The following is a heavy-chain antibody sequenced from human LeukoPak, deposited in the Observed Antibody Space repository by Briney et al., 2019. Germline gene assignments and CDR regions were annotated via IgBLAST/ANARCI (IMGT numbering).Heavy chain of an antibody. CDR3: ARDPYSGNYGAYYYYYMDV. CDR1: GFTFSSYS. CDR2: ISSSSSYI. D-gene: IGHD1-26*01. V-gene: IGHV3-21*06. Sequence: GSLRLSCAASGFTFSSYSMNWVRQAPGKGLEWVSSISSSSSYIYDADSVKGRFTISRDNAKNSLYLQMDSLRVEDTAEYYCARDPYSGNYGAYYYYYMDVWGKGTTVTVSS. J-gene: IGHJ6*03.